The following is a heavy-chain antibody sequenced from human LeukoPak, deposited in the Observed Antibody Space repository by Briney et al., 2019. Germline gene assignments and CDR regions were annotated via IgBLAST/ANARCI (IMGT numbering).Heavy chain of an antibody. CDR2: ISAYNGNT. CDR3: ARDLSHRYNYDSRGYYILFDH. Sequence: EASVKVSCKASGYIFTSYGISWVRQAPGQGLEWMGWISAYNGNTNYAQKLQGRVTMTTDTSTTRAYMELRSLRSDDTAVYYCARDLSHRYNYDSRGYYILFDHWGQGTLVTVSS. D-gene: IGHD3-22*01. J-gene: IGHJ4*02. CDR1: GYIFTSYG. V-gene: IGHV1-18*01.